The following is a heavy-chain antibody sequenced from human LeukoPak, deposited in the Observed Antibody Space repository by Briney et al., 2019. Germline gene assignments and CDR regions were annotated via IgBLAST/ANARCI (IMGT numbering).Heavy chain of an antibody. CDR3: ARGGVYGDYHFDY. CDR2: IYHSGST. Sequence: SETLSLTCAVSGGSISSGGYSWSWIRQPPGTGLEWIGYIYHSGSTYYNPSLKSRVTISVDRSKNQFSLKLSSVTAADTAVYYCARGGVYGDYHFDYWGQGTLVTVSS. CDR1: GGSISSGGYS. V-gene: IGHV4-30-2*01. J-gene: IGHJ4*02. D-gene: IGHD4-17*01.